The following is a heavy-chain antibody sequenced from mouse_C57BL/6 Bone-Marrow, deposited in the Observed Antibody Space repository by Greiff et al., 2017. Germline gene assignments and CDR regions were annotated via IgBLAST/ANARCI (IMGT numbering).Heavy chain of an antibody. V-gene: IGHV1-81*01. CDR2: IYPRSGNT. J-gene: IGHJ1*03. D-gene: IGHD2-4*01. Sequence: VQVVESGAELARPGASVKLSCKASGYTFTSYGISWVKQRTGQGLEWIGEIYPRSGNTYYNEKFKGKATLTADKSSSTAYMELRSLTSEDSAVYFCARWGHDYKYFDVWGTGTTVTVSS. CDR3: ARWGHDYKYFDV. CDR1: GYTFTSYG.